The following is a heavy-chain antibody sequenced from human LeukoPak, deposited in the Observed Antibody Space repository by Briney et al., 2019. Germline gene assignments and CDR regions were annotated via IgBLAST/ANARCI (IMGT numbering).Heavy chain of an antibody. D-gene: IGHD3-22*01. J-gene: IGHJ2*01. CDR3: ARADYYDSSGHYWYFDL. V-gene: IGHV1-69*13. Sequence: VASVKVSCKASRGTFSSYAISWVRQAPGQGLEWMGGIIPIFGTANYAQKFQGRVTITADESTSTAYMELSSLRSEDTAVYYCARADYYDSSGHYWYFDLWGRGTLVTVSS. CDR1: RGTFSSYA. CDR2: IIPIFGTA.